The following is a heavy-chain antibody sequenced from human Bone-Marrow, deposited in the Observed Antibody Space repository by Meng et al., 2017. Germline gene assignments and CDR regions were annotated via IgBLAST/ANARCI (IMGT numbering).Heavy chain of an antibody. V-gene: IGHV1-18*01. CDR2: ISAYNGNT. D-gene: IGHD3-10*01. Sequence: ASVKVSCKASGYTFTSYTISWVRRAPGQGLEWMGWISAYNGNTNYAQKLQGRVTMTTDTSTSTAYMELRSLGSDDTAVYYCARDSGYGSGSYYDVGSYYYGMDVWGQGTTVTVSS. J-gene: IGHJ6*02. CDR1: GYTFTSYT. CDR3: ARDSGYGSGSYYDVGSYYYGMDV.